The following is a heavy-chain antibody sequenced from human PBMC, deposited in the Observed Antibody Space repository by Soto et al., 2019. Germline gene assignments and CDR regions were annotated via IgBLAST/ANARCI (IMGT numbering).Heavy chain of an antibody. CDR1: GYTFSNYW. D-gene: IGHD3-22*01. V-gene: IGHV5-51*01. CDR2: IYPGDSDT. J-gene: IGHJ4*02. CDR3: ARQGAKYYYDRSAYYES. Sequence: EVQLVQSGAEVKKAGASLKISCRGSGYTFSNYWIPWVRQMPGKGLEWMGIIYPGDSDTRYSPSFQGQVTMSADKYINTAYLEWSRLKASDTGIYYCARQGAKYYYDRSAYYESWGQGTPVTVSS.